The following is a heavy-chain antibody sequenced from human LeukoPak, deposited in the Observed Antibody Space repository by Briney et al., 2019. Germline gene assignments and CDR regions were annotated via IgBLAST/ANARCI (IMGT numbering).Heavy chain of an antibody. D-gene: IGHD6-13*01. CDR3: ARANNSSWHN. CDR1: GGSISSRSYY. V-gene: IGHV4-39*01. CDR2: ISDSGNT. Sequence: PSETLSLTCTVSGGSISSRSYYWGWIRQPPGKGLEWIGKISDSGNTYYSPSLRSRVTISIDMSKNQFSLKLSSVTATDTAVYYCARANNSSWHNWGQGTLVTVSS. J-gene: IGHJ4*02.